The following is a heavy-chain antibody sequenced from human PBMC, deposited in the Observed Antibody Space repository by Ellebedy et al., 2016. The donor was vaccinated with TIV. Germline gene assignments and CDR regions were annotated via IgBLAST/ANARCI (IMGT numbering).Heavy chain of an antibody. CDR3: ARWFGELLYVRWLDA. CDR2: IYYSGFT. V-gene: IGHV4-39*01. CDR1: GDSISRSSYY. Sequence: SETLSLTCTVSGDSISRSSYYWAWIRQPPGKGLEWIASIYYSGFTYYNPSLKSRVTISVDTSKSQFSLKLTSVTAADTAVYYCARWFGELLYVRWLDAWGQGTLVTVSS. J-gene: IGHJ5*02. D-gene: IGHD3-10*01.